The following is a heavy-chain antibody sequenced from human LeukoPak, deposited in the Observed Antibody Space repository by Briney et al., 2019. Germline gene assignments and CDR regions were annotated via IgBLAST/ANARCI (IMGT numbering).Heavy chain of an antibody. J-gene: IGHJ4*02. V-gene: IGHV1-69*05. CDR1: GGTFSSYA. CDR2: IIPIFGTA. Sequence: GASVKVSCKASGGTFSSYAISWVRQAPGQGLEWMGGIIPIFGTASYAQKFQGRVTMTRDTSTSTVYMELSSLRSEDTAVYYCAREGLRLGELSFGYWGQGTLVTVSS. CDR3: AREGLRLGELSFGY. D-gene: IGHD3-16*02.